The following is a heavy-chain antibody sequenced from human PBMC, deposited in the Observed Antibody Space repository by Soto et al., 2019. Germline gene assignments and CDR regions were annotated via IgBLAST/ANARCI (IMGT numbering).Heavy chain of an antibody. CDR2: TYYRSKWFN. Sequence: SQTLSLTCAISGDSVSSNSGAWNWIGQSPSRGLEWLGRTYYRSKWFNDYALSVESRITINPDTSKNQFSLQLNSVTPDDTAVYYCASTMYTTGWYYFDHWGQGTLVTVSS. D-gene: IGHD6-19*01. CDR3: ASTMYTTGWYYFDH. J-gene: IGHJ4*02. CDR1: GDSVSSNSGA. V-gene: IGHV6-1*01.